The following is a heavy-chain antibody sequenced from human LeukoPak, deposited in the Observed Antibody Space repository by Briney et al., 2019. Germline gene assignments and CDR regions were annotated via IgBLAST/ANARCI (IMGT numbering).Heavy chain of an antibody. CDR2: ISGSGGST. D-gene: IGHD2-2*01. J-gene: IGHJ4*02. Sequence: GGSLRLSCAASGFTFSSYAMSGVRQAPGEGREWVSAISGSGGSTYYADSVKGRFTISRDNSKNTLYLQMNSLRAEDTAVYYCAKDAPVNIVVVPAANSWGQGTLVTVSS. CDR3: AKDAPVNIVVVPAANS. V-gene: IGHV3-23*01. CDR1: GFTFSSYA.